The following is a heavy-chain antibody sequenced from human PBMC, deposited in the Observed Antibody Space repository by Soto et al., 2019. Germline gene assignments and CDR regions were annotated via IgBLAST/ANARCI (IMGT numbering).Heavy chain of an antibody. J-gene: IGHJ4*02. D-gene: IGHD2-15*01. CDR3: ASIRWGCSGGSCYGNFDY. CDR2: IIPILGIA. CDR1: GGTFSSYT. V-gene: IGHV1-69*02. Sequence: ASVKVSCKASGGTFSSYTISWVRQAPGQGLEWMGRIIPILGIANYAQKFQGRVTITADKSTSTAYMELSSLRSEDTAVYYCASIRWGCSGGSCYGNFDYWGQGTLVTVSS.